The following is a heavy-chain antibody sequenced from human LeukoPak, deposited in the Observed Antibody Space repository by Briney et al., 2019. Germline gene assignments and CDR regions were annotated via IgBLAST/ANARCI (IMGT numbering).Heavy chain of an antibody. J-gene: IGHJ4*02. V-gene: IGHV4-4*07. D-gene: IGHD6-6*01. CDR3: ARGVVADRGYFDY. CDR2: IHTNGGT. CDR1: GGSITSYY. Sequence: PSETLSLTCTVSGGSITSYYWSWIRQPAGKGLEWIGRIHTNGGTNYNPSLSSRVTLSVDTSKNQLSLKLTSVTAADTALYYCARGVVADRGYFDYWGQGTLVTVSS.